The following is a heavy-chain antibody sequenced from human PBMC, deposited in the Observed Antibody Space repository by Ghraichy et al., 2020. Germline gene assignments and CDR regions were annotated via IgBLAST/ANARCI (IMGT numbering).Heavy chain of an antibody. CDR1: GFTFSNYA. CDR3: AREGGNYCSGGSCSRDFDY. V-gene: IGHV3-48*02. D-gene: IGHD2-15*01. Sequence: GESLNISCAASGFTFSNYAMDWVRQAPGKGLEWLSYITSSGSTIYYADSVKGRVTISRDNVKNSLYLQMSSLRDEDTAVYYCAREGGNYCSGGSCSRDFDYWGQGTLVTVYS. J-gene: IGHJ4*02. CDR2: ITSSGSTI.